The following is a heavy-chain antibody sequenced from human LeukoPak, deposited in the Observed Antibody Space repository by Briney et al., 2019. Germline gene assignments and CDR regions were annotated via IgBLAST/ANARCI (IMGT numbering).Heavy chain of an antibody. CDR2: IYSDGNT. D-gene: IGHD1-26*01. Sequence: GSLRLSCAASGFTVSNNRLSWVRQTPGMGLEWVSTIYSDGNTYYPDSVKGQFTISRDGSKNTLYLQLNSLRTEDTAIYYCVREREGSNSEHWGQGTLVTVSS. V-gene: IGHV3-53*01. J-gene: IGHJ1*01. CDR1: GFTVSNNR. CDR3: VREREGSNSEH.